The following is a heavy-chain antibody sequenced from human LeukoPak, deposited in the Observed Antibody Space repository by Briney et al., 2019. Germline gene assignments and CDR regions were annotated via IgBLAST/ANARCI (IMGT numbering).Heavy chain of an antibody. CDR2: ISSSSSYI. J-gene: IGHJ3*02. Sequence: GGSLRLSCAASGFTFSSYSMNWVRQAPGKGLEWVSSISSSSSYIYYADSVKGRFTISRDNAKNSLYLQMNSLRAEDTAVYYCARDTQAYCGGDCYFKDAFDIWGQGTMVTVSS. CDR3: ARDTQAYCGGDCYFKDAFDI. V-gene: IGHV3-21*01. CDR1: GFTFSSYS. D-gene: IGHD2-21*02.